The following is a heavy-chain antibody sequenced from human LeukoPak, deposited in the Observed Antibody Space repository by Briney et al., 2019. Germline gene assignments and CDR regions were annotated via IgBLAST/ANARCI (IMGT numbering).Heavy chain of an antibody. CDR2: ISHDGTNK. J-gene: IGHJ4*02. CDR3: ARHRGPSLHSSGYFDY. D-gene: IGHD6-19*01. CDR1: GFPFSGYA. V-gene: IGHV3-30-3*01. Sequence: AGRSLRLSCAASGFPFSGYAIHWVRQAPGKGLEWVAAISHDGTNKYYADSVKGRFTISRDNSKNTLYLQMNSLRTEDTAVYYCARHRGPSLHSSGYFDYWGQGTLVTVSS.